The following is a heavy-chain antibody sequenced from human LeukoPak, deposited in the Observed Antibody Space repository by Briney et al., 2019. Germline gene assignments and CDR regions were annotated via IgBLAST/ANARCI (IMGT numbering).Heavy chain of an antibody. CDR2: FSHSGIT. J-gene: IGHJ4*02. D-gene: IGHD1-1*01. Sequence: SETLSLTCDVSGASISRGSWWSWVRQPPGKGLEWIGEFSHSGITNFNPSLKSRVAISVDKSRNQSSLNLISVTAADTAVYFCARNGGHNQEHWGQGTLVTVSS. V-gene: IGHV4-4*02. CDR1: GASISRGSW. CDR3: ARNGGHNQEH.